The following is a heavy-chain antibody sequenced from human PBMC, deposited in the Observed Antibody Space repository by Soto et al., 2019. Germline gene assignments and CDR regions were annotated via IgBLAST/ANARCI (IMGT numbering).Heavy chain of an antibody. CDR2: IDGDEDSTT. Sequence: EVQLVESGGGLVQPGGSLRLSCAASGFTFNSYWMQWVRHAPGKGLEWVSRIDGDEDSTTNYADSVKGRFRISRDNVKNTLYLQLNRLRAEEKAVYYCVRDSHGDYWGQGTLVTVSS. J-gene: IGHJ4*02. V-gene: IGHV3-74*01. CDR1: GFTFNSYW. CDR3: VRDSHGDY.